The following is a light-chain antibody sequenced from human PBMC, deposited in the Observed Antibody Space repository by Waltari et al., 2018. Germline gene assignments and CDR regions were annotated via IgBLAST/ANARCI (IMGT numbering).Light chain of an antibody. CDR2: EVN. Sequence: QSALTQPASVSGSPGQSITISCTGTSSAVGGYNYVPWYQQHPGKAPKLIIYEVNNRPSGVSNRFSGSKSGNTASLTISGLQAEDEADYYCTSYTSSSFWVFGGGTKLTVL. CDR1: SSAVGGYNY. CDR3: TSYTSSSFWV. V-gene: IGLV2-14*01. J-gene: IGLJ3*02.